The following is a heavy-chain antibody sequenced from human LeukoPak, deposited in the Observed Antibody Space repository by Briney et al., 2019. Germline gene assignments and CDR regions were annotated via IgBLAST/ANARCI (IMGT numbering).Heavy chain of an antibody. Sequence: PSETLSLTCTVSGGSISSSSYYWGWIRQPPGKGLEWIGSIYYSGSTYYNPSLKSRVTISVDTSKNQFSPKLSSVPAADTAVYYCARHPDSALPTWPFDYWGQGTLVTVSS. CDR1: GGSISSSSYY. D-gene: IGHD2-15*01. V-gene: IGHV4-39*01. J-gene: IGHJ4*02. CDR3: ARHPDSALPTWPFDY. CDR2: IYYSGST.